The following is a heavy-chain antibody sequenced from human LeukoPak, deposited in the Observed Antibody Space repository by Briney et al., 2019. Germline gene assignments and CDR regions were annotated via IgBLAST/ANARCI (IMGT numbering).Heavy chain of an antibody. Sequence: SETLSLTCALCGGSLRGYDWSGVGQPPGKGLEWIGEINHSGSTNYNPSLKSRVTISVDTSKNQFSLKLSSVPAADPAVYYCAGPLLATTPYYFDYWAQGTLVTVSS. CDR1: GGSLRGYD. CDR2: INHSGST. J-gene: IGHJ4*02. CDR3: AGPLLATTPYYFDY. V-gene: IGHV4-34*01. D-gene: IGHD1-1*01.